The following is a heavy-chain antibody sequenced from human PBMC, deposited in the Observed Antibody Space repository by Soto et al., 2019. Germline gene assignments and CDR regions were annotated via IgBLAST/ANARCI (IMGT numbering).Heavy chain of an antibody. CDR2: IIPIFGTA. V-gene: IGHV1-69*12. Sequence: QVQLVQSGAEVKKPGSSVKVSCKASGGTFSSYAISWVRQAPGQGLEWMGGIIPIFGTANYAQKFQGRVTITADESTSTAYMELSSQSSEDTAVYYCARADQDYDILAGYYMTNWFDPWGQGTLVTVSS. CDR3: ARADQDYDILAGYYMTNWFDP. J-gene: IGHJ5*02. CDR1: GGTFSSYA. D-gene: IGHD3-9*01.